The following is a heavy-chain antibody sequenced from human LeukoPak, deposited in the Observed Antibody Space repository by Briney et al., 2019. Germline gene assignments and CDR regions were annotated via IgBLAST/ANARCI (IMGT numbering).Heavy chain of an antibody. CDR3: AKDLTYGNFDY. J-gene: IGHJ4*02. V-gene: IGHV4-59*01. Sequence: SETLSPTCTVSGGSISSYYWSWIRQPPGKGLEWIGYISYSGSTNYNPSLRSRVTISVDTSKNQFSLKLSSVTAADTAVYYCAKDLTYGNFDYWGQGTLVTVSS. CDR2: ISYSGST. CDR1: GGSISSYY. D-gene: IGHD1-14*01.